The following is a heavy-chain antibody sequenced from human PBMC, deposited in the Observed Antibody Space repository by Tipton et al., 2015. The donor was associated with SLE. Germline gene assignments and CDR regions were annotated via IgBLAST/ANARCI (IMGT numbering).Heavy chain of an antibody. CDR3: TRLMVGASTRGFDS. CDR1: GFTFSNAW. J-gene: IGHJ4*02. Sequence: SLRLSCAASGFTFSNAWMNWVRQAPGKGLEWVSYISSDGEKRYYGDSVRGRFATSRDDAERSVYLQMDSLRVEDTALYYCTRLMVGASTRGFDSWGQGTLVTVSS. CDR2: ISSDGEKR. D-gene: IGHD1-26*01. V-gene: IGHV3-48*04.